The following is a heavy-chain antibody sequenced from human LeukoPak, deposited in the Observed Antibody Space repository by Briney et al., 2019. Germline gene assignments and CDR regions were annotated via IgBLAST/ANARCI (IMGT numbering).Heavy chain of an antibody. CDR1: GFTFGSYG. Sequence: GGSLRLSCTASGFTFGSYGMSWVRQVPGKGPEWVSAIGGSGVGTYYADSVKGRFTISRDNSKNTLSLQMNSLKSEDTAVYYCAKYDYYDSTGHLVGDAFDVWGQGTLLTAS. J-gene: IGHJ3*01. CDR3: AKYDYYDSTGHLVGDAFDV. CDR2: IGGSGVGT. D-gene: IGHD3-22*01. V-gene: IGHV3-23*01.